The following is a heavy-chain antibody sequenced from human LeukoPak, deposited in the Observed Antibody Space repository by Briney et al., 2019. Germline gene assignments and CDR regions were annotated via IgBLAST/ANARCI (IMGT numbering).Heavy chain of an antibody. J-gene: IGHJ5*02. D-gene: IGHD3-10*01. CDR1: GYTFTGYY. CDR2: INPNSGGT. V-gene: IGHV1-2*02. CDR3: ARCRGSGLTGFPNWFDP. Sequence: ASVKVSCKASGYTFTGYYMHWVRQAPGHGLEWMGWINPNSGGTNYAQKFQGRVTMTRDTSISTAYMELSRLRSDDTAVYYCARCRGSGLTGFPNWFDPWGQGTLVTVSS.